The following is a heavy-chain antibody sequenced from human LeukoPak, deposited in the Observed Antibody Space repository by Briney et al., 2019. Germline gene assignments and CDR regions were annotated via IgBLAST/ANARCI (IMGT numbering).Heavy chain of an antibody. CDR2: IYYSGST. V-gene: IGHV4-59*12. CDR1: GGSISSYY. Sequence: SETLSLTCTVSGGSISSYYWSWIRQPPGKGLEWIGYIYYSGSTNYNPSLKSRVTISVDTSKNQFSLKLSSVTAADTAVYYCARGRGYCSGGSCYAGRWFDPWGQGTLVTVSS. CDR3: ARGRGYCSGGSCYAGRWFDP. J-gene: IGHJ5*02. D-gene: IGHD2-15*01.